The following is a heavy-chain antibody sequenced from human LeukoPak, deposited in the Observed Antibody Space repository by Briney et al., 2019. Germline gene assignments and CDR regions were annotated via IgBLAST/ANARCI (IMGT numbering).Heavy chain of an antibody. CDR2: INPSGGST. CDR3: ARTNDFTF. V-gene: IGHV1-46*01. CDR1: GYTFTSYY. J-gene: IGHJ3*01. D-gene: IGHD3-3*01. Sequence: ASVKVSCKASGYTFTSYYMHWVRQAPGQGLEWMGIINPSGGSTSYAQKFQGRVTITADKSTSTAYMELSSLRSDDTAVYYCARTNDFTFWGQGTMVTVSS.